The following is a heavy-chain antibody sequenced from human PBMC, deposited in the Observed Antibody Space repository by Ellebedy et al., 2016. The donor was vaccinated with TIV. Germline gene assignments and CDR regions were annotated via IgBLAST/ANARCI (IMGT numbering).Heavy chain of an antibody. Sequence: GESLKISCAASGFPLSSFAMNWVRQAPGKGLEWVSFISGSAGSTYYADSVKGRFTISRDNSKNTLYLQMNSLRVEDTARYYCASNVDTAKVRGNYWGQGTLVTVSS. D-gene: IGHD5-18*01. V-gene: IGHV3-23*01. CDR1: GFPLSSFA. CDR3: ASNVDTAKVRGNY. J-gene: IGHJ4*02. CDR2: ISGSAGST.